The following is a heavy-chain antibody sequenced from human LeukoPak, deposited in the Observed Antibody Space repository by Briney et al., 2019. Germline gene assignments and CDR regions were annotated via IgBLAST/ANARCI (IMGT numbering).Heavy chain of an antibody. Sequence: ASETLSLTCTVSGGSISSYYWSWIRQPPGKGLEWIGYLYYSGTTNYNPSLRSRVTMSVDTSKNQFSLRLSSVTAADTAVYYCATYIAGAYNWLDPWGQGTLVSVSS. V-gene: IGHV4-59*01. CDR1: GGSISSYY. D-gene: IGHD1-26*01. CDR3: ATYIAGAYNWLDP. J-gene: IGHJ5*02. CDR2: LYYSGTT.